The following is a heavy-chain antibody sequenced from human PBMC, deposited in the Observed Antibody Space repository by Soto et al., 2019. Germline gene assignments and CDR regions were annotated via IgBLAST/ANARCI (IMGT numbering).Heavy chain of an antibody. D-gene: IGHD1-26*01. Sequence: SETLSLTCAVSSGCISSSNWWSWVRQPPGKGLEWIGEISHNGSTNYNPSLKRRVTISVDKSKNQFSLKLSSVTAADTAVYYCARAFGYSGSHYYYYYMDVWGKGT. CDR2: ISHNGST. V-gene: IGHV4-4*02. J-gene: IGHJ6*03. CDR3: ARAFGYSGSHYYYYYMDV. CDR1: SGCISSSNW.